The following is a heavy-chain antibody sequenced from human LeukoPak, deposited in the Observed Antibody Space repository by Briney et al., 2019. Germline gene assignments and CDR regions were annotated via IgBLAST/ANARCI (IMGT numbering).Heavy chain of an antibody. J-gene: IGHJ3*02. D-gene: IGHD7-27*01. V-gene: IGHV3-48*01. Sequence: GGSLRLSCAGSGFTFSRYGFNWVRQAPGKGLEWVSYISSSSSTIYYADSVKGRFTISRDNAKNSLYLQMNSLRAEDTAVYYCARDRVELGWGAFEIWGQGTMVTVSS. CDR2: ISSSSSTI. CDR3: ARDRVELGWGAFEI. CDR1: GFTFSRYG.